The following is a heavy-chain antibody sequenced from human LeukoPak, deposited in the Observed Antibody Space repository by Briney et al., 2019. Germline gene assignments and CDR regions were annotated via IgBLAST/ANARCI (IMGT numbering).Heavy chain of an antibody. CDR1: GISFRSYG. V-gene: IGHV3-33*01. CDR2: IWYDASNK. CDR3: ATDISTHYFGS. D-gene: IGHD3-9*01. J-gene: IGHJ4*02. Sequence: GRSLRLSCAASGISFRSYGMHWVRQAPGKGLEWVTFIWYDASNKYYAGSVKGRFTISRDNSRNTVFLQMNSLRAEDTAIYYCATDISTHYFGSWGQGTLVTVSS.